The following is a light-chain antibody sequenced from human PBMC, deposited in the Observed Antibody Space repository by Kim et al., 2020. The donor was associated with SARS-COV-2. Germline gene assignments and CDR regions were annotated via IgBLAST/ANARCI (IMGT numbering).Light chain of an antibody. CDR3: QQSYSTPIT. CDR1: QSISSY. Sequence: ASVGDRVTITCRTSQSISSYLNWYQQKPGKAPKLLIYAASSLQSGVPSRFSGSGSGTDFTLTISSLQPEDFATYYCQQSYSTPITFGQGTRLEIK. CDR2: AAS. V-gene: IGKV1-39*01. J-gene: IGKJ5*01.